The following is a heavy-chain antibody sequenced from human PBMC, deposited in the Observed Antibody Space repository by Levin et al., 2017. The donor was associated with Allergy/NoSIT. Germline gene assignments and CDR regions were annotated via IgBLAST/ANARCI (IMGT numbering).Heavy chain of an antibody. CDR2: IYPGDSDT. D-gene: IGHD4-11*01. CDR3: ARRGYSNYEAWFDP. Sequence: KVSCKGSGYSFTSYWIGWVRQMPGKGLEWMGIIYPGDSDTRYSPSFQGQVTISADKSISTAYLQWSSLKASDTAMYYCARRGYSNYEAWFDPWGQGTLITVSS. CDR1: GYSFTSYW. V-gene: IGHV5-51*01. J-gene: IGHJ5*02.